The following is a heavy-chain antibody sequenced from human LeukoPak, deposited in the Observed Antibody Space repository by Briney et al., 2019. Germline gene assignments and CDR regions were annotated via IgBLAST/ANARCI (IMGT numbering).Heavy chain of an antibody. CDR2: IIPIFGTA. D-gene: IGHD6-13*01. Sequence: SVKVSCKASGGTFSSYAISWVRQAPGQGLEWMGGIIPIFGTANYAQKFQGRVTITTDESTSTAYMELRSLRSDDTAVYYCARDREAAAGMFDYWGQGTLVTVSS. J-gene: IGHJ4*02. CDR3: ARDREAAAGMFDY. V-gene: IGHV1-69*05. CDR1: GGTFSSYA.